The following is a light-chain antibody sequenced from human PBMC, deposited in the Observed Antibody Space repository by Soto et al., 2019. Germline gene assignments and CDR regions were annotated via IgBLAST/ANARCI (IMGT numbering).Light chain of an antibody. CDR2: GAS. J-gene: IGKJ4*01. CDR3: QQYGDSPLT. Sequence: EIVLTQSPGTLSLSPGERATLSCRASQSVTSTYLAWYQQKPGQAPRLLIYGASTRATGLPARFSGSGSGTDFTLTISRLEPDDFAVYYCQQYGDSPLTFGGGTKVEIK. CDR1: QSVTSTY. V-gene: IGKV3-20*01.